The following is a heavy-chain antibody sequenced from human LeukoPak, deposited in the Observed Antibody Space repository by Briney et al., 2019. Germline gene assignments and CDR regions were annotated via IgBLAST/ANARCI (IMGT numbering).Heavy chain of an antibody. V-gene: IGHV1-2*06. D-gene: IGHD6-13*01. CDR1: GYTFTGYY. CDR2: INPNSGGT. J-gene: IGHJ4*02. CDR3: ARDPQLSSNFDY. Sequence: GASVKVSCKASGYTFTGYYMHWVRQAPGQGREWMGRINPNSGGTSSAQKLQGRVTMSRDTSISKAYMEMSRLRPDDTAVYYCARDPQLSSNFDYWGQGTLVTVSS.